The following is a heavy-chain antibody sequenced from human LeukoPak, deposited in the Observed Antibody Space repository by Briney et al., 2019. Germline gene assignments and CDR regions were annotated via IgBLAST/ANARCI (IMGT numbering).Heavy chain of an antibody. J-gene: IGHJ4*02. CDR1: GFTCSNYA. V-gene: IGHV3-23*01. Sequence: GGSLRLSCAASGFTCSNYAMNWVRQAPGKGLEWVSLIGGGGDSTLYADSVKGRFTISRDNSKNTLYLPMNSLRAEDTAVYYCAGGSGSYPFWGQGTLVTVSS. D-gene: IGHD3-10*01. CDR2: IGGGGDST. CDR3: AGGSGSYPF.